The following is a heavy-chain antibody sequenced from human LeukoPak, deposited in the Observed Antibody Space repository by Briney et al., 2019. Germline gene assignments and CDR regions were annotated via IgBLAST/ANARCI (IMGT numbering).Heavy chain of an antibody. D-gene: IGHD1-26*01. CDR2: INQDGSEE. Sequence: GGSLRLSCAASGFTFRTYWMSWIRQAPGKGPEWVADINQDGSEEYYVQSVKGRFTVSRDNAHNAVFLQMTNLRADDTAVYYCARWKMELQRNAFDFWGQGTVVTVSS. CDR1: GFTFRTYW. J-gene: IGHJ3*01. CDR3: ARWKMELQRNAFDF. V-gene: IGHV3-7*01.